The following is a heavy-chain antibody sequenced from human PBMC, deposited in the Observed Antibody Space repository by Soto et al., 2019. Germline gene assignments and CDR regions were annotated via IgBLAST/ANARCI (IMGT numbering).Heavy chain of an antibody. J-gene: IGHJ4*02. V-gene: IGHV3-21*01. CDR1: GFTFGSHS. Sequence: EVQLVESGGGLVKPGGSLRLSCAASGFTFGSHSMYWVRQAPGKGLVWVSSISGSSSYIYYADSVKGRFTISRDNAKNPLDLHMYSLTDDETGLYYCGRAGVGVVRAASRHLHNWGQGTQVTVSS. CDR2: ISGSSSYI. CDR3: GRAGVGVVRAASRHLHN. D-gene: IGHD6-25*01.